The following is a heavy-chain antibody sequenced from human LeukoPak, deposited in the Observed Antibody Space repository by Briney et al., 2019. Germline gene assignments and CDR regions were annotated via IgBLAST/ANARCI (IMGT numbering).Heavy chain of an antibody. Sequence: SETLSLTCTVSGGSISSGGYYWSWIRQHPGKGLEWIGYIYYSGSTYYNPSLKSRVTISVDTSKNQFSLKLSSVTAADTAVYYCARGGRSSFDYWGQGTLVTVSS. V-gene: IGHV4-31*03. CDR3: ARGGRSSFDY. D-gene: IGHD2-15*01. CDR1: GGSISSGGYY. J-gene: IGHJ4*02. CDR2: IYYSGST.